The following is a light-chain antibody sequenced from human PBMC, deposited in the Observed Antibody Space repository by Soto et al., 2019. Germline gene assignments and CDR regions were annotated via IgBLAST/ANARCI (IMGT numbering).Light chain of an antibody. CDR1: SSDVGGYGY. CDR3: SSYAGSNNYV. V-gene: IGLV2-8*01. J-gene: IGLJ1*01. CDR2: EVS. Sequence: QSALTQPPSASGSPGQSVTISCTGTSSDVGGYGYVSWYQQHPDKAPKLMIYEVSKRPSGVPDRFSGSKSGNTASLTVSGLQAEDEADYYCSSYAGSNNYVFGTGTKLTVL.